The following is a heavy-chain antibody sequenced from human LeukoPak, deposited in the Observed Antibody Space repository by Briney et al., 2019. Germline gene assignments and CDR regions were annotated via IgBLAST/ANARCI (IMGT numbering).Heavy chain of an antibody. CDR1: GFTFRSYE. V-gene: IGHV3-48*03. D-gene: IGHD4-17*01. Sequence: GGSLTLSCSAWGFTFRSYEIKWVRQAPGRGREGVAYISSSAGTIHYVDSVKGRFTISRDNAKKSLYVQMDSLRVEDTAVYYCATSVTRRRLDWFIDLWGRGTLVSVSS. CDR3: ATSVTRRRLDWFIDL. J-gene: IGHJ2*01. CDR2: ISSSAGTI.